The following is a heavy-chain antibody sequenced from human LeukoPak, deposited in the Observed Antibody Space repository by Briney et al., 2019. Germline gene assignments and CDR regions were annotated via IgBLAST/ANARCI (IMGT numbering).Heavy chain of an antibody. V-gene: IGHV3-23*01. Sequence: AGGSLRLSCAASGFTFRTYWMSWVRQAPGKGLEWVSAISGSGGSTYYADSVKGRFTISRDNSKNTLYLQMNSLRAEDTAVYYCAKDPTMTPINWFDPWGQGTLVTVSS. CDR2: ISGSGGST. J-gene: IGHJ5*02. D-gene: IGHD3-22*01. CDR1: GFTFRTYW. CDR3: AKDPTMTPINWFDP.